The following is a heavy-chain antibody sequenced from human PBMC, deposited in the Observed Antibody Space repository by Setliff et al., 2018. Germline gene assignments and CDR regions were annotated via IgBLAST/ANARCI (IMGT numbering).Heavy chain of an antibody. J-gene: IGHJ6*03. D-gene: IGHD5-12*01. V-gene: IGHV1-69*05. Sequence: GASVKVSCKASGGTFSNYDISWMRQAPGQGLEWMGGIIPIFGTTNYAQRFQGRVTITTDESTSTAYMELSSLRSEDTAVYYCARERGDIVTTTSYYYYLDVWGKGTTVTVSS. CDR2: IIPIFGTT. CDR1: GGTFSNYD. CDR3: ARERGDIVTTTSYYYYLDV.